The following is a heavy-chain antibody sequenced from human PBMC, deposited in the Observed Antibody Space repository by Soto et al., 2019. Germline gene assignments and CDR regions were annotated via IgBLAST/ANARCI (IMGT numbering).Heavy chain of an antibody. CDR2: MNPNSGNT. CDR1: GYTFTSYD. D-gene: IGHD6-19*01. CDR3: ARVGIAVAGTEGYYYYYMDV. V-gene: IGHV1-8*01. Sequence: ASVKVSCKASGYTFTSYDINWVRQATGQGLEWMGWMNPNSGNTGYAQKFQGRVTMTRNTSISTAYMELSSLRSEDTAVYYCARVGIAVAGTEGYYYYYMDVWGKGTTVTVSS. J-gene: IGHJ6*03.